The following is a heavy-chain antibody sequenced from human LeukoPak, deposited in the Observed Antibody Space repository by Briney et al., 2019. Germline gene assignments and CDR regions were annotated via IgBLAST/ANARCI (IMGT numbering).Heavy chain of an antibody. V-gene: IGHV4-34*01. D-gene: IGHD3-16*02. CDR2: INHSGST. J-gene: IGHJ4*02. CDR1: GGSFSGYY. CDR3: ARKITFGGVISHRYFDY. Sequence: SETLSLTCAVYGGSFSGYYWSWIRQPPGKGLEWIGEINHSGSTNYNPSLKSRVTISVDTSKNQFSLKLSSVTAAGTAVYYCARKITFGGVISHRYFDYWGQGTLVTVSS.